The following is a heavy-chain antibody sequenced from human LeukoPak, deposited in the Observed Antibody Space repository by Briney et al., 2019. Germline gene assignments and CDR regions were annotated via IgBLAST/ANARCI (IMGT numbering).Heavy chain of an antibody. CDR3: AGQYYYGSGSYYPFDY. CDR2: IYHSGST. J-gene: IGHJ4*02. Sequence: SETLSLTCAVSGYSISSGYYWGWIRQPPGKGLEWIGSIYHSGSTYYNPSLKSRGTISVDTSKNQFSLKLSSVTAADTAVYYCAGQYYYGSGSYYPFDYWGQGTLVTVSS. V-gene: IGHV4-38-2*01. D-gene: IGHD3-10*01. CDR1: GYSISSGYY.